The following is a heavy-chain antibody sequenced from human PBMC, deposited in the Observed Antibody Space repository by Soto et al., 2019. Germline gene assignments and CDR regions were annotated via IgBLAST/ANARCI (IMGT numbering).Heavy chain of an antibody. D-gene: IGHD6-13*01. CDR1: GYTFTSYD. J-gene: IGHJ6*02. CDR3: AGGYSSSWYVSYGMDV. CDR2: MNPNSGNT. Sequence: ASVKFSCKASGYTFTSYDINWVRQATGQGLEWMGWMNPNSGNTGYAQKFQGRVTMTRNTSISTAYMELSSLRSEDTAVYYCAGGYSSSWYVSYGMDVWGQGTTVTVSS. V-gene: IGHV1-8*01.